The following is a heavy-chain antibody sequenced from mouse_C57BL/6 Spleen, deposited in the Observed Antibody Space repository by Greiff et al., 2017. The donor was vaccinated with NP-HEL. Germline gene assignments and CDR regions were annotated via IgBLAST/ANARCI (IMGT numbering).Heavy chain of an antibody. Sequence: QVQLQQPGAELVMPGASVKLSCKASGYTFTSYWMHWVKQRPGQGLEWIGEIDPSDSYTNYNQKFKGKSTLTVDKSSSTAYMQLSSLTSEDSAVYYCARSRLRFYFDYWGQGTTLTVSS. CDR2: IDPSDSYT. CDR1: GYTFTSYW. D-gene: IGHD1-1*01. CDR3: ARSRLRFYFDY. J-gene: IGHJ2*01. V-gene: IGHV1-69*01.